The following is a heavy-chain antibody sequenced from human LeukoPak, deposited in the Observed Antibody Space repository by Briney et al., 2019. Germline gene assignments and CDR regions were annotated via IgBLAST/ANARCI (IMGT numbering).Heavy chain of an antibody. V-gene: IGHV3-21*01. CDR1: GFTFSSYS. J-gene: IGHJ4*02. D-gene: IGHD1-26*01. CDR3: ARDLLVARELLTGPADY. CDR2: ISSSSSYI. Sequence: PGGSLRLSCAASGFTFSSYSMNWVRQAPGKGLERVSSISSSSSYIYYADSVKGRFTISRDNAKNSLYLQMNSLRAEDTAVYYCARDLLVARELLTGPADYWGQGTLVTVSS.